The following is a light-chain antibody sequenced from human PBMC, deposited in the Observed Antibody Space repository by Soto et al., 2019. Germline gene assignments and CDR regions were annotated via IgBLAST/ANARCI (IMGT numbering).Light chain of an antibody. Sequence: DIQMTQSPSTLSASVGDRVTITCRASQTISSWLAWYQQKPGKAPKLLIYKASTLESGVPSRFSGGESGTEFTLTISSLQPDDFATYYCQQYSSYSPYTFGQGTKLEIK. CDR2: KAS. J-gene: IGKJ2*01. V-gene: IGKV1-5*03. CDR1: QTISSW. CDR3: QQYSSYSPYT.